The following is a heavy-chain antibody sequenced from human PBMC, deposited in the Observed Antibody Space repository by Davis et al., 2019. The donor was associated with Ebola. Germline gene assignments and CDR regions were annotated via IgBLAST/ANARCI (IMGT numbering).Heavy chain of an antibody. V-gene: IGHV4-34*01. D-gene: IGHD3-22*01. J-gene: IGHJ4*02. CDR2: IYYSGRT. CDR1: GGSFSGYY. Sequence: MPSETLSLTCAVYGGSFSGYYWSWIRQPPGKGLEWIGSIYYSGRTYYNPSLKSRVTMSVDTSKNQFSLRLTSVTAADTAVFYCARQSVYHYDTWGQGTLVTVSS. CDR3: ARQSVYHYDT.